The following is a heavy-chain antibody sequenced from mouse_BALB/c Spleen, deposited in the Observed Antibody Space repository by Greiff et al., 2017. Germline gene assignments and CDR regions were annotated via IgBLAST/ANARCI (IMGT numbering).Heavy chain of an antibody. CDR2: IYYSGTI. D-gene: IGHD1-1*01. CDR3: AREDYYGSPFDD. J-gene: IGHJ2*01. Sequence: VQLKESGPGLVKPSQTVSLTCTVTGISITTGNYRWSWIRQFPGNKLEWIGYIYYSGTITYNPSLTSRTTITRDTSKNQFFLEMNSLTAEDTATYYCAREDYYGSPFDDWGQGTTLTVSS. CDR1: GISITTGNYR. V-gene: IGHV3-5*02.